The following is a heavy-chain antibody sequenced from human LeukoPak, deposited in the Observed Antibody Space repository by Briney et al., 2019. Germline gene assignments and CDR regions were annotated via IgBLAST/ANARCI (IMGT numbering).Heavy chain of an antibody. CDR3: ASEYSGYDFDY. CDR1: GYSISSGYY. J-gene: IGHJ4*02. D-gene: IGHD5-12*01. CDR2: IYHSGST. Sequence: SETLSLTCTVSGYSISSGYYWGWIRQPPGKGLEWIGSIYHSGSTYYNPSPKSRVTMSVDTSKNQFSLRLTSVTAADTAVYYCASEYSGYDFDYWGQGTLVTVSS. V-gene: IGHV4-38-2*02.